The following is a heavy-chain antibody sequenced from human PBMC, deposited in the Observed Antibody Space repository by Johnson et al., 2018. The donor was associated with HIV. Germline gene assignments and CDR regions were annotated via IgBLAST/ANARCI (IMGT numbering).Heavy chain of an antibody. Sequence: QVQLVESGGGVVQPGRSLRLSCAASGFTFSNFDIHWVRQAPGKGLEWVAGISYDGTKKYFRDSVKGRFTISRDNSKNTLYLQMNSLRAEDTAVYFCAKDSTQQVEVERRDDAFDIWGQGTMVTVSS. CDR1: GFTFSNFD. V-gene: IGHV3-30*18. J-gene: IGHJ3*02. CDR3: AKDSTQQVEVERRDDAFDI. CDR2: ISYDGTKK. D-gene: IGHD1-1*01.